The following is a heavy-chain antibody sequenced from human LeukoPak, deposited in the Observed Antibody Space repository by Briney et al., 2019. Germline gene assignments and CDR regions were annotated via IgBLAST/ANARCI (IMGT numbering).Heavy chain of an antibody. D-gene: IGHD3-9*01. CDR3: ATLGYDIVSNWFDP. Sequence: PGGSLRLSCAASGFTFSSYDMNWVRQAPGKGLEWVSYISNSGNTIYYADSVKGRFTISRDNSKNTLYLQMNSLRAEDTAVYYCATLGYDIVSNWFDPWGQGALVTVSS. V-gene: IGHV3-48*03. CDR1: GFTFSSYD. J-gene: IGHJ5*02. CDR2: ISNSGNTI.